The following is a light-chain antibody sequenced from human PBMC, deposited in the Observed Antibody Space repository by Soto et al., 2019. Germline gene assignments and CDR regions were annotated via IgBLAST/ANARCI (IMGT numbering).Light chain of an antibody. CDR1: QSISTW. V-gene: IGKV1-5*03. CDR3: QQYNTYPLT. Sequence: PMTHSPSPLSASVKDRVTITFRASQSISTWLAWYQQKPGKAPKLLIYKASSLEGGVPSRFGGSGSGTLFNITISSLHPDDFATYYCQQYNTYPLTFGGGTKVDIK. CDR2: KAS. J-gene: IGKJ4*01.